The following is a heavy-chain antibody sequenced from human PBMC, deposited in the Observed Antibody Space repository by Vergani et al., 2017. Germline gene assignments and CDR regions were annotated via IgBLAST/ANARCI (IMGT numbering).Heavy chain of an antibody. Sequence: VQLVESGGGLVKPGWSLRLSCAASGFTFSDFSMSWVRQAPGKGLEWVAFIGSSGPHINYADSVKGRFMISRDNSKNTLSLQMNSLTAEDTAIYYCAGPQGTSFYYDGGFDYWEQGMLVTVYS. V-gene: IGHV3-21*04. CDR3: AGPQGTSFYYDGGFDY. J-gene: IGHJ4*02. CDR2: IGSSGPHI. CDR1: GFTFSDFS. D-gene: IGHD3/OR15-3a*01.